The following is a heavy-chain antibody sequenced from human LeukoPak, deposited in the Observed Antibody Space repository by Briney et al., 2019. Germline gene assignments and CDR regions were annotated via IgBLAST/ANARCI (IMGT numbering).Heavy chain of an antibody. CDR2: INPDGSDT. CDR3: VRKLGDYYFDH. V-gene: IGHV3-7*03. J-gene: IGHJ4*02. Sequence: GGSLRLSCAASGFTLSDHYMSWVRQAPGKGLEWVANINPDGSDTYYVDFVEGRFTISRDNAKNSLYLQMNSLRAEDTAVYYCVRKLGDYYFDHWGQGTLVTVSS. CDR1: GFTLSDHY. D-gene: IGHD7-27*01.